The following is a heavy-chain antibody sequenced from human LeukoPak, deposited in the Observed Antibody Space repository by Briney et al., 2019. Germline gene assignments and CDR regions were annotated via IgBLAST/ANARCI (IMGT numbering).Heavy chain of an antibody. Sequence: AGGSLRLSCAASGFIFTSYWMQWVRQAPGKGLVWVSRINIDGSSTTYADSVKGRFTISRDNAKNSLYLQMNSLRAEDTAVYYCAELGITMIGGVWGKGTTVTISS. CDR3: AELGITMIGGV. CDR2: INIDGSST. J-gene: IGHJ6*04. V-gene: IGHV3-74*01. D-gene: IGHD3-10*02. CDR1: GFIFTSYW.